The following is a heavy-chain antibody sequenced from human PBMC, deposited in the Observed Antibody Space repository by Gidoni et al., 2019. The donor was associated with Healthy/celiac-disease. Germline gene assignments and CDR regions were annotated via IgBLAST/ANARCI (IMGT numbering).Heavy chain of an antibody. CDR3: ARIKLLKLYDYVWVSYRFFDY. CDR1: GGSFSGYY. J-gene: IGHJ4*02. CDR2: INHSGST. D-gene: IGHD3-16*02. Sequence: QVQLQQWGAGLLKHSETLSLTCAVYGGSFSGYYWSWIRQPPGKGLEWIGEINHSGSTNYTPSLKSRVTISVDTSKNQFSLKLSSVTAADTAVYYCARIKLLKLYDYVWVSYRFFDYWGQGTLVTVSS. V-gene: IGHV4-34*01.